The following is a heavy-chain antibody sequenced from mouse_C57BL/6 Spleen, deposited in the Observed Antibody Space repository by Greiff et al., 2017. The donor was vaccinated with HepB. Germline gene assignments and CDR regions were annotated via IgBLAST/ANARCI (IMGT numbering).Heavy chain of an antibody. Sequence: EVQLVESGGDLVKPGGSLKLSCAASGFTFSSYGMSWVRQTPDKRLEWVATISSGGSYTYYLDSVKGRFTISRDNAKNTLYLQMSSLKSEDTAMYYCARLYYEAYYFDYWGQGTTLTVSS. D-gene: IGHD1-1*01. CDR1: GFTFSSYG. CDR2: ISSGGSYT. CDR3: ARLYYEAYYFDY. J-gene: IGHJ2*01. V-gene: IGHV5-6*01.